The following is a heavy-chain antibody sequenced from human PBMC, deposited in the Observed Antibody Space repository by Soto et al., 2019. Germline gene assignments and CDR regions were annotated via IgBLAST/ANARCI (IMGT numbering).Heavy chain of an antibody. Sequence: QVQLQESGPGLVKPSQTLSLTCTVSGGSISSGDYYWSWIRQPPGKGLEWIGYIYYSGSTYYNPSLKSRVTISVDTSKNQFSLKLSSVTAADTAVYYCARELSDSSGYYYSLNHWYFDLWGRGTLVTVSS. J-gene: IGHJ2*01. CDR1: GGSISSGDYY. CDR2: IYYSGST. D-gene: IGHD3-22*01. CDR3: ARELSDSSGYYYSLNHWYFDL. V-gene: IGHV4-30-4*01.